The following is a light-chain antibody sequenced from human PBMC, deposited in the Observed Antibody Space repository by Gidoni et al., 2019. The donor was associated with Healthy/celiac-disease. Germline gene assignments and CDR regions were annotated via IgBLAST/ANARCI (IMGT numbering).Light chain of an antibody. Sequence: SYELTQSPSVSVSPGQTAFITCSGDKLGDKYACWYQQKPGQSPVLVNYEDSKRPSGIPERFSGSNSGNTATLIISGTQAMDEADYYCQAWDSSTVVFGGGTKLTVL. CDR1: KLGDKY. CDR2: EDS. CDR3: QAWDSSTVV. J-gene: IGLJ2*01. V-gene: IGLV3-1*01.